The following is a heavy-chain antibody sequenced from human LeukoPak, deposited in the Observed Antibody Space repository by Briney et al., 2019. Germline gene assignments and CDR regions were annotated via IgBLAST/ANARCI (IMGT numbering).Heavy chain of an antibody. J-gene: IGHJ4*02. Sequence: GGSLRLSCAASGFTVSSNYMSWVRQAPGKGLVWVSRINSDGSSTSYADSVKGRFAISRDNAKNTLYLQMNSLRAEDTAAYYCARDDYGDLLDYWGQGTLVTVSS. CDR3: ARDDYGDLLDY. D-gene: IGHD4-17*01. V-gene: IGHV3-74*01. CDR1: GFTVSSNY. CDR2: INSDGSST.